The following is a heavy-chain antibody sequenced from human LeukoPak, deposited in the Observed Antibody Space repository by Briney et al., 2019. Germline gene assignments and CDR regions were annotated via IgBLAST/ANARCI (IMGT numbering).Heavy chain of an antibody. CDR2: ISWNSGSI. V-gene: IGHV3-9*01. CDR3: AKDTGPRGFHSSHFDY. CDR1: GFTFDDYA. D-gene: IGHD6-19*01. Sequence: GGSLRLSCAASGFTFDDYAMHWVRQAPGKGLEWVSGISWNSGSIGYADSVKGRFTISRDNAKNSLYLQMNSLRAEDTALYYCAKDTGPRGFHSSHFDYWGQGTLVTVS. J-gene: IGHJ4*02.